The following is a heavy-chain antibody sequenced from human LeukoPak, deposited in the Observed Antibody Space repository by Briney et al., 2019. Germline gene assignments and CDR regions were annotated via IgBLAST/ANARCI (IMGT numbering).Heavy chain of an antibody. J-gene: IGHJ4*02. V-gene: IGHV3-48*04. CDR1: GFSFSTYS. Sequence: GGSLRLSCVVSGFSFSTYSLDWIRQAPGKGLEWVSYISSRGTTIYYADSVKGRFTISRDNAKNSLYLQMNSLSAEDTAVYYCARDSPGYCSGGSCYGPFDYWGQGTLVTVSS. D-gene: IGHD2-15*01. CDR3: ARDSPGYCSGGSCYGPFDY. CDR2: ISSRGTTI.